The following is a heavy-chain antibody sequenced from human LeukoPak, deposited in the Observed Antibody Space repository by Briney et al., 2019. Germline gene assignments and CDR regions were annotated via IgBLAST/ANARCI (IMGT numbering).Heavy chain of an antibody. CDR3: ARERIAVAGLFDY. CDR1: GGSTSSGGYY. J-gene: IGHJ4*02. V-gene: IGHV4-31*03. CDR2: IYYSGST. Sequence: SETLSLTCTVSGGSTSSGGYYWSWIRQHPGKGLEWIGYIYYSGSTYYNPSLKSRVTISVDTSKNQFSLKLSSVTAADTAAYYCARERIAVAGLFDYWGQGTLVTVSS. D-gene: IGHD6-19*01.